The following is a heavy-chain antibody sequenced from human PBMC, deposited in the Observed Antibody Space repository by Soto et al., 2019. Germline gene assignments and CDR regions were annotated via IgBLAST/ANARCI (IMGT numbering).Heavy chain of an antibody. V-gene: IGHV4-31*01. D-gene: IGHD2-21*02. CDR1: GGSISSGDYY. Sequence: QVQLQESGPGLVKPSQTLSLTCTVSGGSISSGDYYWSWIRQHPAKGLEWIGYIYYSGSTSYNPCLKSVVTRSVDTSKSQFSLKLISVPAAETAVYYCWRVCGGDCHYGMDVWGQGTTVTVSS. J-gene: IGHJ6*02. CDR3: WRVCGGDCHYGMDV. CDR2: IYYSGST.